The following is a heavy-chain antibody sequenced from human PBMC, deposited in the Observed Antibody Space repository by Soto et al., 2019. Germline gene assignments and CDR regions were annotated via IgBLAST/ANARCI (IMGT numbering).Heavy chain of an antibody. CDR3: ARVLVNPETGTTSNYYYYYGMDV. Sequence: GGSLRLSCAASGFTFSSYSMNWVRQAPGKGLEWVSSISSSSSYIYYADSVKGRFTISRDNAKNPLYLQMNSLKAEDTAVYYCARVLVNPETGTTSNYYYYYGMDVWGQGTTVTVSS. V-gene: IGHV3-21*01. CDR1: GFTFSSYS. D-gene: IGHD1-7*01. J-gene: IGHJ6*02. CDR2: ISSSSSYI.